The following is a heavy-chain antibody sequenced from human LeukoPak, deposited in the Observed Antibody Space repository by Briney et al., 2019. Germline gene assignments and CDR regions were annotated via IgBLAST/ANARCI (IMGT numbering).Heavy chain of an antibody. Sequence: SETLSLTCTVSGGSISSFWWSWIRQPAGKGPEWIGRISGDGTTNYNPSLRTRVTMSVDTSRNQFSLNLKSVTAADAAIYYCARDRYYDFWSGQDWFDPWGQGTLVTVSS. D-gene: IGHD3-3*01. V-gene: IGHV4-4*07. J-gene: IGHJ5*02. CDR2: ISGDGTT. CDR1: GGSISSFW. CDR3: ARDRYYDFWSGQDWFDP.